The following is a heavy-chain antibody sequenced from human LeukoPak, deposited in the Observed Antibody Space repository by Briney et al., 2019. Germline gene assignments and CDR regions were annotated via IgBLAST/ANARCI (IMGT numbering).Heavy chain of an antibody. D-gene: IGHD3-22*01. Sequence: PGGSLRLSCAASGFTFNTYGMHWVRQAPDKGLEWVAFIRYDGADKHYADSVKGRFTISRDNSKNTLYLQMNSLRVEDSAVYYCAKVLSKGGGYYLTDFWGQGTLVTVSS. V-gene: IGHV3-30*02. CDR1: GFTFNTYG. CDR2: IRYDGADK. CDR3: AKVLSKGGGYYLTDF. J-gene: IGHJ4*02.